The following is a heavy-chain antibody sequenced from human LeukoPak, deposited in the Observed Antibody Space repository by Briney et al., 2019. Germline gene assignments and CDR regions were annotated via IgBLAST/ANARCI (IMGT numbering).Heavy chain of an antibody. CDR2: ITSAGTT. CDR3: ARDLGPHRSSPNSGAFDI. V-gene: IGHV3-11*04. D-gene: IGHD6-6*01. J-gene: IGHJ3*02. Sequence: GGSLRLSCAASGFTLSDYYMTWIRQAPGKGLEWVSYITSAGTTYYADSVKGRFTISRDNAKTSLYLQMNNLRGDDTAVYYCARDLGPHRSSPNSGAFDIWGQGTMVTVSS. CDR1: GFTLSDYY.